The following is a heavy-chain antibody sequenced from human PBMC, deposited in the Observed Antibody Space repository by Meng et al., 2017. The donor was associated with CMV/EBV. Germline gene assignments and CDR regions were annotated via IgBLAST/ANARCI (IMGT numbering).Heavy chain of an antibody. CDR3: ALQGGDY. CDR1: GFTFSSYS. D-gene: IGHD3-16*01. J-gene: IGHJ4*02. CDR2: ISSSSSYI. V-gene: IGHV3-21*01. Sequence: GESLKISCAASGFTFSSYSMNWVRQAPGKGLEWVSSISSSSSYIYYADSVKGRFTISRDNAKNSLYLQMNSLRAEDTAVYYCALQGGDYWGQGTLVTGSS.